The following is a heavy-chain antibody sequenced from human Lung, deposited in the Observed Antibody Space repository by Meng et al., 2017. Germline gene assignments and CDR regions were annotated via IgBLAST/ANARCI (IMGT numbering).Heavy chain of an antibody. D-gene: IGHD3-3*01. V-gene: IGHV1-8*01. CDR2: MNPKRGNK. J-gene: IGHJ4*02. Sequence: QVQLVQSGAEVKKPGASVKVSCKASGYTFTSYDINWVRKATGQGLEWRGWMNPKRGNKGYAQKFQGRVTMNMNTSISTAYMELSSLRSEDTAVYYCARAIFALANSDYWGQGTLVTVSS. CDR3: ARAIFALANSDY. CDR1: GYTFTSYD.